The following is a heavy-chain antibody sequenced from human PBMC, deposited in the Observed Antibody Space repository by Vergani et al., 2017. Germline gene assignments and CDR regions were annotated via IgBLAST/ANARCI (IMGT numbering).Heavy chain of an antibody. CDR3: AREIKGSGSTGGWFDP. V-gene: IGHV4-39*07. D-gene: IGHD1-26*01. CDR1: GGSISSSSYY. CDR2: IYYSGST. J-gene: IGHJ5*02. Sequence: QLQLQESGPGLVKPSETLSLTCTVSGGSISSSSYYWGWIRQPPGKGLVWIGSIYYSGSTYYNPSLKSRVTISVDTSKNQFALKLSSVTAADTAVYYCAREIKGSGSTGGWFDPWGQGTLVTVSS.